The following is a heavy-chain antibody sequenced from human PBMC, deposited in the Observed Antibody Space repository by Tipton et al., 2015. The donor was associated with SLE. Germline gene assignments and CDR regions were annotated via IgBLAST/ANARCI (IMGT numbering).Heavy chain of an antibody. J-gene: IGHJ6*02. CDR2: IYYGGST. CDR1: GDSISGAASY. CDR3: AGGYTYGPYYYDLSV. V-gene: IGHV4-61*08. Sequence: TLSLTCTVSGDSISGAASYWGWIRRPPGKGLEWIGYIYYGGSTNYNPSLKSRVTMSADTSKSQFSLKLSSVTAADTAVYYCAGGYTYGPYYYDLSVWGQGTTVTVSS. D-gene: IGHD5-18*01.